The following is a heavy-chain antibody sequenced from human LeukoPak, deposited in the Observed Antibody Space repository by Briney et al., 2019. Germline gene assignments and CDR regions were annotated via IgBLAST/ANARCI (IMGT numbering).Heavy chain of an antibody. CDR1: GYTFTSYD. D-gene: IGHD5-18*01. J-gene: IGHJ4*01. Sequence: ASAKVSCKASGYTFTSYDINWVRQATGQGLEWMGWMNPDSANTGYAQKFQGRVTMTGNTSISTAYMELSSLRSEDTAVYYCARGLRGYSYGYLTSFDYWGQGTLVTVSS. V-gene: IGHV1-8*01. CDR2: MNPDSANT. CDR3: ARGLRGYSYGYLTSFDY.